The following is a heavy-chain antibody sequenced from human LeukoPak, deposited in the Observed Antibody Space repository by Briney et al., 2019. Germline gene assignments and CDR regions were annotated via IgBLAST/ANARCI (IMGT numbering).Heavy chain of an antibody. D-gene: IGHD3-16*02. CDR2: ISAYNGNT. CDR1: GYTFTSYG. CDR3: GRDLYGYVWGSYRYILDL. Sequence: SVKVSCKASGYTFTSYGISWVRQAPGQGLEWMGWISAYNGNTNYAQKLQGRGTMTTDTATSTAYMELRSLRSDDTAVYYCGRDLYGYVWGSYRYILDLWGQGTLVTVSS. J-gene: IGHJ5*02. V-gene: IGHV1-18*01.